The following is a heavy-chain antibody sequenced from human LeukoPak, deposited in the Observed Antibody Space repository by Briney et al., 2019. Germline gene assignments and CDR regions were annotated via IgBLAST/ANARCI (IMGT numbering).Heavy chain of an antibody. CDR2: IDPSDSYS. CDR3: ARQGQGEDGSGWFVFDY. J-gene: IGHJ4*02. Sequence: GESLKICCKGAGYSFTSYWIGWVRHMPGKGLEWMGRIDPSDSYSNYSPSFQGHVTISADKSTSTAYLQWSSLKGSDSAMYYCARQGQGEDGSGWFVFDYWGQGTLVTVSS. CDR1: GYSFTSYW. D-gene: IGHD6-19*01. V-gene: IGHV5-10-1*01.